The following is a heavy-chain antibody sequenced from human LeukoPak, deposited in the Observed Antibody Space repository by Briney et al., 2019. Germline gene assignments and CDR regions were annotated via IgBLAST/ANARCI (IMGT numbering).Heavy chain of an antibody. CDR3: ARDYGGNSIDY. J-gene: IGHJ4*02. CDR2: IWYDGSNK. D-gene: IGHD4-23*01. CDR1: GFTFSSYG. Sequence: GGSLRLSCAASGFTFSSYGMHWVRQAPGKGLEWVAVIWYDGSNKYYADSVKGRFTISRDNGKSSLYLQMNSLRAEDTAVYYCARDYGGNSIDYRGQGTLVTVSS. V-gene: IGHV3-33*01.